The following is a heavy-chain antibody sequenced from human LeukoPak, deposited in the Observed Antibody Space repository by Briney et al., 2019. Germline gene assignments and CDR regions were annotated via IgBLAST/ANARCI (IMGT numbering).Heavy chain of an antibody. Sequence: GGPRRLSCAASGFTFSDYYMSWIRQAPGKGLEWVSYISSSSIYTNYADSVKGRFTISRDNAKNSLYLQMNSLRAEDTAVYYCARDYCSGGSCYSDYWGQGTLVTVSS. D-gene: IGHD2-15*01. CDR1: GFTFSDYY. CDR2: ISSSSIYT. V-gene: IGHV3-11*06. J-gene: IGHJ4*02. CDR3: ARDYCSGGSCYSDY.